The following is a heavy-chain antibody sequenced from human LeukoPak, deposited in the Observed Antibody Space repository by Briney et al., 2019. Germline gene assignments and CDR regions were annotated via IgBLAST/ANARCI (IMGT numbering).Heavy chain of an antibody. CDR3: ARRHLRGNTLRGGHHLDP. J-gene: IGHJ5*02. V-gene: IGHV3-30*03. D-gene: IGHD1-14*01. CDR2: ISDDGLNT. CDR1: GFTFNSHG. Sequence: GGSLRLSCSTSGFTFNSHGFHWVRQAPGKGLEWVGAISDDGLNTFYIDSVKGRFTISRDDSKNAVSLQMTSLRSEDTAMYYCARRHLRGNTLRGGHHLDPWGLGTLVAVSS.